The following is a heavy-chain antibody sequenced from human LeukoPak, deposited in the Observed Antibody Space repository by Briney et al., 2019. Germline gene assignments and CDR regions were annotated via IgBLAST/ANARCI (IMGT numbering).Heavy chain of an antibody. CDR2: ISSSGSTI. CDR1: GFSFSSYE. D-gene: IGHD1-26*01. CDR3: ARGVGANLYFDY. Sequence: GGSLRLSCAASGFSFSSYEMHWVRQAPGKGLEWVSYISSSGSTIYYADSVKGRFTISRDNSKNTLYLQMNSLRAEDTAVYYCARGVGANLYFDYWGQGTLVTVSS. V-gene: IGHV3-48*03. J-gene: IGHJ4*01.